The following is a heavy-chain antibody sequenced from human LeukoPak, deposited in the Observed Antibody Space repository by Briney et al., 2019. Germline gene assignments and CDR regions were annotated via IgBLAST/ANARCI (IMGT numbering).Heavy chain of an antibody. J-gene: IGHJ4*02. D-gene: IGHD2-21*02. CDR1: GCTFSSYA. CDR2: IIPILGIA. V-gene: IGHV1-69*04. Sequence: ASVKVSCTASGCTFSSYAISWVRQAPGQGLEWMGRIIPILGIANYAQKFQGRVTITADKSTSTAYMELSSLRSEDTAVYYCARDVSPYCGGDCSRPGYWGQGTLVTVSS. CDR3: ARDVSPYCGGDCSRPGY.